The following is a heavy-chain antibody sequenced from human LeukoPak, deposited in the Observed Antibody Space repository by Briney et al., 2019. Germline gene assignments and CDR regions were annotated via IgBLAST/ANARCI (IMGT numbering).Heavy chain of an antibody. V-gene: IGHV3-30*03. D-gene: IGHD5-18*01. CDR1: GFTFSSYG. Sequence: GRSLRLSCAASGFTFSSYGMHWVRQAPGKGLEWMAVVSDDGSNKYYEDSVRGRFTISRDNSKNTLYLQMNSLRAEDTAVYYCARDQGYSYGDDLFDYWGQGTLVTVSS. CDR2: VSDDGSNK. J-gene: IGHJ4*02. CDR3: ARDQGYSYGDDLFDY.